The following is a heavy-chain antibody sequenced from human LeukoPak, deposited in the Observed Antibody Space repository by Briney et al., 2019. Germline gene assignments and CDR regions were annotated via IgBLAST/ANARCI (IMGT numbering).Heavy chain of an antibody. V-gene: IGHV3-21*01. Sequence: GGSLRLSCAASGFTFSSYSMNWVRQAPGKGLEWVSYISSSSSYIKYADSVKGRCTISRDNAKNSLYLQMNSLKAEDTAVYYCGMGRGVGATALDYWGQGTLVTVSS. D-gene: IGHD1-26*01. CDR3: GMGRGVGATALDY. J-gene: IGHJ4*02. CDR1: GFTFSSYS. CDR2: ISSSSSYI.